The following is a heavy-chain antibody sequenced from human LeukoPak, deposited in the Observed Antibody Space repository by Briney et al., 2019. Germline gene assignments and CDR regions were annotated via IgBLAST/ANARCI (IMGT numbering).Heavy chain of an antibody. D-gene: IGHD4-17*01. CDR2: INPDGSQT. CDR3: ARDLGYGALDP. J-gene: IGHJ5*02. CDR1: GFTFTSYW. Sequence: GGSLRLSCAASGFTFTSYWMNWVRQAPGKGLEWVALINPDGSQTNYVDSVKGRFTISRDNAENSLYPQMNSLRAEDTAVYYCARDLGYGALDPWGQGTLVTVSS. V-gene: IGHV3-7*01.